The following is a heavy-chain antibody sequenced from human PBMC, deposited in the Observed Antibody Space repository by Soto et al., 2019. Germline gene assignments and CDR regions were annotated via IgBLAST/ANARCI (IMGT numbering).Heavy chain of an antibody. D-gene: IGHD6-19*01. CDR2: INRDGSHK. J-gene: IGHJ4*02. CDR1: GFTLRSSW. V-gene: IGHV3-7*03. CDR3: AKDWMTVAGKVVH. Sequence: GSLRLSCAASGFTLRSSWMYWVRQAPGKGLEWVANINRDGSHKYYVDSVKGRFTISRDNAENTLYLQMNSLRAEDTAVYYCAKDWMTVAGKVVHWGQGTLVTVSS.